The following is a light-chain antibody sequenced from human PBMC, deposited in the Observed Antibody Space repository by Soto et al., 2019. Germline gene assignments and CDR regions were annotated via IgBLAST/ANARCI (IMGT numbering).Light chain of an antibody. CDR3: AAWDDSVNGVA. V-gene: IGLV1-44*01. J-gene: IGLJ2*01. CDR2: SNN. Sequence: QSVLTQPPSASETPGQRVTISCSGSSSNIGSNTVNWYQQLPGTAPKVLIYSNNQRPSGVPDRFSGSKSGTSASLAISGLQSGDEADYYCAAWDDSVNGVAFGGGTKLTVL. CDR1: SSNIGSNT.